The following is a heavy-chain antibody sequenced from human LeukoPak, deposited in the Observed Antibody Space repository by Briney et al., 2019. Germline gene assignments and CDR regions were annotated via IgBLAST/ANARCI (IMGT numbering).Heavy chain of an antibody. CDR1: GFTFSSYA. V-gene: IGHV3-30-3*01. J-gene: IGHJ4*02. CDR2: ISYDGSNK. Sequence: GGSLRLSCAASGFTFSSYAMHWVRQAPGKGLEWVAVISYDGSNKYYADSVKGRFTISRDNSKNTLYLQMNSLRAEDTAVYYCAKDRYYDSSGYRYYFDYWGQGTLVTVSS. CDR3: AKDRYYDSSGYRYYFDY. D-gene: IGHD3-22*01.